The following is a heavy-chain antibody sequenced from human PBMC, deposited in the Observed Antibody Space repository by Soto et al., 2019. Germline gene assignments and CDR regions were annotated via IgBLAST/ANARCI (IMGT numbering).Heavy chain of an antibody. D-gene: IGHD3-16*01. Sequence: QVQLVQSGPEVKKPGASVMLSCKASGYTFTTYGVRWVRQAPGLGLEGMGWISAYNGYTNYAKKFHGRVTMTTDAAANTALLELRSLRPDGTAVNYCARQEGHIDPRIGEFDFWGQGTLVTVSS. CDR3: ARQEGHIDPRIGEFDF. CDR1: GYTFTTYG. CDR2: ISAYNGYT. J-gene: IGHJ4*02. V-gene: IGHV1-18*01.